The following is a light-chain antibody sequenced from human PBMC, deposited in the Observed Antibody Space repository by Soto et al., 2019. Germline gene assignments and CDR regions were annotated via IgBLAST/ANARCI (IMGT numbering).Light chain of an antibody. V-gene: IGLV2-14*03. CDR3: SSFTRDTTHVV. J-gene: IGLJ2*01. CDR2: DVS. Sequence: QSALTQPASVSGSPGQSITISCKGTSSDGGEYNYVSWYQHHPDKAPKLIMYDVSDRPSGVSNRFSGSKSGNTASLTISGLQAEDEADYYGSSFTRDTTHVVFGGGTKLTVL. CDR1: SSDGGEYNY.